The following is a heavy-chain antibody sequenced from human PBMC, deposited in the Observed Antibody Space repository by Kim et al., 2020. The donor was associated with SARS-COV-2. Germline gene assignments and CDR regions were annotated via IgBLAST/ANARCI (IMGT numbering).Heavy chain of an antibody. Sequence: SETLSLTCTVSGGSISSYYWSWIRQPPGKGLEWIGYIYYSGSTNYNPSLKSRVTISVDTSKNQFSLKLSSVTAADTAVYYCARGLVAATLAFDIWGQGTMVTVSS. V-gene: IGHV4-59*01. CDR1: GGSISSYY. D-gene: IGHD2-15*01. J-gene: IGHJ3*02. CDR3: ARGLVAATLAFDI. CDR2: IYYSGST.